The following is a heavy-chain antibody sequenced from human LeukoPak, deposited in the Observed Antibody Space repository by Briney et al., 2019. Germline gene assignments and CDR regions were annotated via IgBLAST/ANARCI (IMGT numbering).Heavy chain of an antibody. Sequence: SETLSLTCTVSGGSISDYYWSWIRRPPGKGLEWIGYIYYSGITNYNPSPKTRVTILVDTSKNQFSLKLSSVTAADTAVYYCARQLYPEYYFDYWGQGTLVTVSS. CDR1: GGSISDYY. D-gene: IGHD1-14*01. V-gene: IGHV4-59*08. CDR2: IYYSGIT. J-gene: IGHJ4*02. CDR3: ARQLYPEYYFDY.